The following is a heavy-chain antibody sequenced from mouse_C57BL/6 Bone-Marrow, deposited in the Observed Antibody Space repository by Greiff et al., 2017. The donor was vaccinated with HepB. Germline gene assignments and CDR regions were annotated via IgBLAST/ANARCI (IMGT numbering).Heavy chain of an antibody. Sequence: VQLQQSGAELVRPGTSVKVSCTASGYAFTNSLIEWVKQRPGQGLEWIGVINPGSGGTNYNEKFKGKATLTADKSSSTAYMQLSSLTSEDSAVYFCARDDHFDYWGQGTTLTVSS. D-gene: IGHD2-12*01. V-gene: IGHV1-54*01. J-gene: IGHJ2*01. CDR1: GYAFTNSL. CDR3: ARDDHFDY. CDR2: INPGSGGT.